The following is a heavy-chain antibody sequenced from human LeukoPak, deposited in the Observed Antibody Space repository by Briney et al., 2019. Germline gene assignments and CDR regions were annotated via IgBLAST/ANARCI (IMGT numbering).Heavy chain of an antibody. CDR2: ISYDGSNK. D-gene: IGHD6-19*01. J-gene: IGHJ4*02. CDR1: GFTFSSYA. CDR3: ARKEYGSGYSSGFVN. Sequence: PGGSLRLSCAASGFTFSSYAMHWVRQAPGKGLEWVAVISYDGSNKYYADSVKGRFTISRDNSKNTLYLRMNSLRAEDTAVYYCARKEYGSGYSSGFVNWGQGTLVTVSS. V-gene: IGHV3-30*04.